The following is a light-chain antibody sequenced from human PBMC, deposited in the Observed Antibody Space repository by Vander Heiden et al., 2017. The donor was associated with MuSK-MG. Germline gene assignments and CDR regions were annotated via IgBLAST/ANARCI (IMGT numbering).Light chain of an antibody. CDR2: AAY. CDR3: QQSYSTQWT. CDR1: QSISSY. V-gene: IGKV1-39*01. J-gene: IGKJ1*01. Sequence: IHCGASQSISSYLNWYQQKPGKAPKLLIYAAYSVQSGVPSRFSDSASGTDFTLTISMLQPEDFATYYCQQSYSTQWTFGQGTKVEIK.